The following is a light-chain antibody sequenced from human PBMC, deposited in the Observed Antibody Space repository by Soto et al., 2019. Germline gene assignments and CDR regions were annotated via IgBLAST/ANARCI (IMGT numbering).Light chain of an antibody. Sequence: EIVLTQSPATLSLSPGERATLSCRASQSVSSYLAWYQQKPGQAPRLLIDDASNRATGIPARFSGSGSGTVFTLNISRLEPEDFAVYYCQPRSNWLMYTFGQGTKRDIK. CDR1: QSVSSY. CDR3: QPRSNWLMYT. J-gene: IGKJ2*01. CDR2: DAS. V-gene: IGKV3-11*01.